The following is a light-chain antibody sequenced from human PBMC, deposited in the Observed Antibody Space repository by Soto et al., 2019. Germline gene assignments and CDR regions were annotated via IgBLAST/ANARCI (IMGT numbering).Light chain of an antibody. CDR1: QSISSW. CDR2: KAS. J-gene: IGKJ1*01. CDR3: QQYNSYSGT. Sequence: IQLTQFPSTLPAFVGDRLTISCPASQSISSWLAWYQQKKGKAPKLLIYKASSLASGVPSRFRGSGSGTEFTLTISRLQPEDFETYYCQQYNSYSGTFGRGTKVDIK. V-gene: IGKV1-5*03.